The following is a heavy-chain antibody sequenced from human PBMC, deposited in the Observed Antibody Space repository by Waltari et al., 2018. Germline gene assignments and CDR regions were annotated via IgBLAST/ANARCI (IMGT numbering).Heavy chain of an antibody. CDR3: AKGRRNELQGLSYFDS. J-gene: IGHJ4*02. Sequence: QVHLVESGGGVVRPGKSLRLPCVVSGLTFSSYALPWVRQAPGKGLEWVAIISYDGSNKYYGDSVKGRFTISRDNSNNTLYLRMNSLRPEDTAVYYCAKGRRNELQGLSYFDSWGQGTLVTVSS. V-gene: IGHV3-30*18. D-gene: IGHD1-7*01. CDR1: GLTFSSYA. CDR2: ISYDGSNK.